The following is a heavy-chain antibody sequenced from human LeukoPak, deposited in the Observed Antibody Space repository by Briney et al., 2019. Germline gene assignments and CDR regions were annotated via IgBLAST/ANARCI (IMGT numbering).Heavy chain of an antibody. CDR1: SGSIKFSSYY. Sequence: SETLSLTCTVSSGSIKFSSYYWSWVRQPPGKGLEWIGSIYYTGSTYYNSSLKSRVTVSVDTSKNQFSLNLTSVTASDTAVYYCAGERGPYYHYFDYWGQGTLVTGS. CDR3: AGERGPYYHYFDY. D-gene: IGHD1-26*01. CDR2: IYYTGST. J-gene: IGHJ4*02. V-gene: IGHV4-39*02.